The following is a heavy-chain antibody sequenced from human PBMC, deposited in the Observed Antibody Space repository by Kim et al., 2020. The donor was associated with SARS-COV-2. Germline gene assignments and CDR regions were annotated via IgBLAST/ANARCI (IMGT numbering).Heavy chain of an antibody. CDR1: GFTFSSYG. CDR3: AKEGWYEYYFDY. V-gene: IGHV3-30*18. CDR2: ISYDGSNK. D-gene: IGHD6-19*01. J-gene: IGHJ4*02. Sequence: GGSLRLSCAASGFTFSSYGMHWVRQAPGKGLEWVAVISYDGSNKYYADSVKGRFTISRDNSKNTLYLQMNSLRAEDTAVYYCAKEGWYEYYFDYWGQGTLVTVSS.